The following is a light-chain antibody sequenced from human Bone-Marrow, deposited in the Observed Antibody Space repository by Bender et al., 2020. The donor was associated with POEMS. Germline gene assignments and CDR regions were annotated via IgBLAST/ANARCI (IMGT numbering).Light chain of an antibody. CDR1: SSNVGGYNL. CDR2: EGS. V-gene: IGLV2-23*01. CDR3: WSYAGASTWG. J-gene: IGLJ3*02. Sequence: QSALTQPASVSGSPGQSITISCTGTSSNVGGYNLVSWYQQYPGKAPRLIIYEGSKRPSGVSDRFSGSKSGYTASLTISGLQAEDEADYYCWSYAGASTWGFGGGPKLTVL.